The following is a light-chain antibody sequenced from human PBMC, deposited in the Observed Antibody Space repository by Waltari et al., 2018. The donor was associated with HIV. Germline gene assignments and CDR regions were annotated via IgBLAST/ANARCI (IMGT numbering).Light chain of an antibody. Sequence: EVVMTPSPATLSVSPGARATLSCRASQSLTINLAWYQQKPGQAPRLLIYGASTRATGVPARFSGSESGTEFTLTISSLQSEDFAVYYCQQYNQWPRTFGQGTKVEIK. CDR3: QQYNQWPRT. CDR2: GAS. J-gene: IGKJ2*01. CDR1: QSLTIN. V-gene: IGKV3D-15*01.